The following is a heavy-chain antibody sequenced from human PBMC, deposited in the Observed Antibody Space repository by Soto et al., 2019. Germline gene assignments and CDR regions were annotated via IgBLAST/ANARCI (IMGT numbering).Heavy chain of an antibody. D-gene: IGHD1-26*01. Sequence: PSETLSLTCAVYGGSFSGYYWSWIRQPPGKGLEWIGEINHSGSTNYNPSLKSRVTISVDTSKNQFSLKLSSVTAADTAVYYCAVVGASNFDYWGQGTLVTVSS. CDR2: INHSGST. V-gene: IGHV4-34*01. CDR3: AVVGASNFDY. J-gene: IGHJ4*02. CDR1: GGSFSGYY.